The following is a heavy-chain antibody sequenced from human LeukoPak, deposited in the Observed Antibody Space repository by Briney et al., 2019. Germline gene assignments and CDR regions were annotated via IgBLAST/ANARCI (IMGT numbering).Heavy chain of an antibody. CDR3: AKDRYSSSWYYFDY. Sequence: GGSLRLSCAASGFTFSSYGMHWVRQAPGKGLEWVAFIRYDGSNKYYADSVKGRFTISRDNSKNTLYLQKNSLRAEDTAVYYCAKDRYSSSWYYFDYWGRGTLVTVSS. CDR1: GFTFSSYG. D-gene: IGHD6-13*01. J-gene: IGHJ4*02. V-gene: IGHV3-30*02. CDR2: IRYDGSNK.